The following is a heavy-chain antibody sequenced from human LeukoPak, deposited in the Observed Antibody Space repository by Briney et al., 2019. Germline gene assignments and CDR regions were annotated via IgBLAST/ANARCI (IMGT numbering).Heavy chain of an antibody. CDR1: GFTFSGYA. D-gene: IGHD3-16*01. V-gene: IGHV3-7*01. Sequence: GGSLRLSCAASGFTFSGYAMSWVRQAPGKGLEWVANIKQDGSEKYYVDSVKGRFTISRDNAKNSLYLQMNSLRAEDTAVYYCARDGAAGGLDYWGQGTLVTVSS. CDR3: ARDGAAGGLDY. J-gene: IGHJ4*02. CDR2: IKQDGSEK.